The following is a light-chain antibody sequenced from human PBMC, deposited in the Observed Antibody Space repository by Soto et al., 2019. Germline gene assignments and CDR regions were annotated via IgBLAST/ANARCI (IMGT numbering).Light chain of an antibody. CDR3: ATWDDSLTAVV. J-gene: IGLJ2*01. V-gene: IGLV2-14*01. Sequence: QSALTQPASVSGSPGQSITISCTGTSSDVGSYNYVAWYQQFPGKTPKLMIYEVRNRPSGVSSRFSGSKSGNTASLTISGLQAEDEADYYCATWDDSLTAVVFGGGTKLTVL. CDR1: SSDVGSYNY. CDR2: EVR.